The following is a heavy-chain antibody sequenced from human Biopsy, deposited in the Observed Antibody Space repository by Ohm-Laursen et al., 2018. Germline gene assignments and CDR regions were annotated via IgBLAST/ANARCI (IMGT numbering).Heavy chain of an antibody. J-gene: IGHJ4*02. CDR2: VNPNSGAT. CDR3: ARDRMTDVFGGPTRTDVFDS. Sequence: SVKVSCKASGYTFNDYHIHWVRQSPGQGLEWMGWVNPNSGATNSAEKFRGRVTLTRDTSISAVYIELRRLKSDDAAVYFCARDRMTDVFGGPTRTDVFDSWGQGTPVTVSS. CDR1: GYTFNDYH. D-gene: IGHD3-10*01. V-gene: IGHV1-2*02.